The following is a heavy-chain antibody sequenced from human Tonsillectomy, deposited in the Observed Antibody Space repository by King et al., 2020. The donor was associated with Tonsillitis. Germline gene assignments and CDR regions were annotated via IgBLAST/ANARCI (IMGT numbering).Heavy chain of an antibody. V-gene: IGHV3-30-3*01. CDR2: ISYDGSNK. Sequence: VQLVESGGGVVQPGRSLRLSCAASGFTFSSYAMHWVCQAPGKGLEWVAVISYDGSNKYYADSVKGRFTISRDNSKNTLYLQMNSLRAEDTAVYYCARGNIVVVPAAMGVIDYWGQGTLVTVSS. CDR1: GFTFSSYA. CDR3: ARGNIVVVPAAMGVIDY. J-gene: IGHJ4*02. D-gene: IGHD2-2*01.